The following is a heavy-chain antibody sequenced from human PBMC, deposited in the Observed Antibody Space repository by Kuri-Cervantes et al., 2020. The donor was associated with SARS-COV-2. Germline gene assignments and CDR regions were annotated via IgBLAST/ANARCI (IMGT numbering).Heavy chain of an antibody. CDR2: ISSSSSTI. V-gene: IGHV3-48*02. Sequence: ETLSLTCAASGFTFSSYSMNWVRQAPGKGLEWVSYISSSSSTIYYADSVKGRFTISRDNAKNSLYLQMNSLRDEDTAVYYCARETLGPYYYDSSGYQNDASDIWGQGTMVTVSS. CDR1: GFTFSSYS. J-gene: IGHJ3*02. CDR3: ARETLGPYYYDSSGYQNDASDI. D-gene: IGHD3-22*01.